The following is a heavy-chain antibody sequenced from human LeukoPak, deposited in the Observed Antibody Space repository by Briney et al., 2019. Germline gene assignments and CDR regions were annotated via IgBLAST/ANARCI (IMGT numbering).Heavy chain of an antibody. CDR2: IWDDGSNK. J-gene: IGHJ4*02. CDR3: AKEGPEGDFDY. V-gene: IGHV3-33*06. CDR1: GFTFSSYG. D-gene: IGHD2-2*01. Sequence: GGSLRLSCAASGFTFSSYGMHWVRQAPGKGLGWEAVIWDDGSNKYYADSVKGRFTISRDNSKNTLYLQMNSLRAEDTAVYYCAKEGPEGDFDYWGQGTLVTVSS.